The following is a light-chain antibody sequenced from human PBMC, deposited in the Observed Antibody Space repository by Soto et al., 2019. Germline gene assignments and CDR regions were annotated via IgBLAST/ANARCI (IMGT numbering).Light chain of an antibody. V-gene: IGKV3-15*01. CDR1: QSISSN. Sequence: EIVLTQSPATLSVSPWESATLSCRASQSISSNLAWYQQKPGQSPRLLIYGASSRATGVPVRLSGSGSGVAFTLTISGLQSEDFAVYHCQQYNQWPGTFGQGTKVDIK. J-gene: IGKJ1*01. CDR3: QQYNQWPGT. CDR2: GAS.